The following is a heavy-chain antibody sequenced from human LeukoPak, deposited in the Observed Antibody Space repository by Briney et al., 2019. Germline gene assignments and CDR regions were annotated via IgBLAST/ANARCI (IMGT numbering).Heavy chain of an antibody. D-gene: IGHD4-23*01. CDR2: IYYSGST. J-gene: IGHJ6*03. CDR3: ARDRVSTRRVVTEYYYYYYYMDV. Sequence: SETLSLTCTVSGGSISSSSYYWGWIRQSPGKGLEWIGNIYYSGSTYYNPSLKSRVTISVDTSKNQFSLKLSSVTAADTAVYYCARDRVSTRRVVTEYYYYYYYMDVWGKGTTVTISS. CDR1: GGSISSSSYY. V-gene: IGHV4-39*07.